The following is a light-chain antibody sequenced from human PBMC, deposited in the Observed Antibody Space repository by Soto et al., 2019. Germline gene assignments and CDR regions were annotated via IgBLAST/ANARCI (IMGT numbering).Light chain of an antibody. CDR2: GIS. V-gene: IGKV1-6*01. Sequence: AIQMTQSPSSLSASVGDTVTFTCRASQAIRNDLGWFQQRPGKPPKLLIYGISILQTGVPSRFSGSGSGTDFTVTISGLQTEDFATYYCLHDALFPYSFGQGTRLEI. CDR3: LHDALFPYS. J-gene: IGKJ2*03. CDR1: QAIRND.